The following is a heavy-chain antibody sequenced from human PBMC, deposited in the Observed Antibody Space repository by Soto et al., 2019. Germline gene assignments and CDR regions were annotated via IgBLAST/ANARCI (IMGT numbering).Heavy chain of an antibody. CDR2: VYSTGST. CDR3: ARSHYTYGLLIDY. D-gene: IGHD2-8*01. Sequence: SETLSYTYSVSGDSITTNGYYWGWNRQPPGKGLQWIGNVYSTGSTFSHPSLTSRVFISVDTSKNKFSLRLTSVTAADTAVYYCARSHYTYGLLIDYWGPGIMVTGFS. V-gene: IGHV4-39*01. J-gene: IGHJ4*02. CDR1: GDSITTNGYY.